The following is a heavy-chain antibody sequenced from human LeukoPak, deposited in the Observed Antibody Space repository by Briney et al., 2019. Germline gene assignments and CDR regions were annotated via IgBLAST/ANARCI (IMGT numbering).Heavy chain of an antibody. J-gene: IGHJ4*02. CDR3: ARRGDY. CDR2: IYYSGST. CDR1: GGSISSYY. D-gene: IGHD3-16*01. Sequence: PETLSLTCTVSGGSISSYYWSWIRQPPGKGLEWIGYIYYSGSTNYIPSLKSRVTISIDTSKNQFSLKLSSVTAADTAVYYCARRGDYWGQGTLVTVSS. V-gene: IGHV4-59*08.